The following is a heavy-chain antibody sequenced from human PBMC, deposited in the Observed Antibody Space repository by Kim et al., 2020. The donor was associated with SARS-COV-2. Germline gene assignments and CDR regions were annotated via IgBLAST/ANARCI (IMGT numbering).Heavy chain of an antibody. CDR1: GGSISSSSYY. J-gene: IGHJ3*02. Sequence: VSGGSISSSSYYWGWIRQPPRKGLEWIGSLYYTGSTYYNPPLKSRVTISVETSKNQFSLKLTPVTAADSAVYYYERDGRKWLQLSTREFDNW. D-gene: IGHD5-12*01. CDR2: LYYTGST. V-gene: IGHV4-39*02. CDR3: ERDGRKWLQLSTREFDN.